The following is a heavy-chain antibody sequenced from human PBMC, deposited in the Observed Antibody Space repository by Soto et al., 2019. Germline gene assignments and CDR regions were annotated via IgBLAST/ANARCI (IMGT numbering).Heavy chain of an antibody. D-gene: IGHD3-10*01. CDR3: ARGPGSGIYYYYYYLDV. J-gene: IGHJ6*03. Sequence: PSETLSLTCAVSSGSISSSNWWSWVRQPPGKGLEWIGEIYHSGSTNYNPSLKSRVTISVDKSKNQFSLKLSSVTAADTAVYYCARGPGSGIYYYYYYLDVWGKGTMVTVSS. CDR2: IYHSGST. CDR1: SGSISSSNW. V-gene: IGHV4-4*02.